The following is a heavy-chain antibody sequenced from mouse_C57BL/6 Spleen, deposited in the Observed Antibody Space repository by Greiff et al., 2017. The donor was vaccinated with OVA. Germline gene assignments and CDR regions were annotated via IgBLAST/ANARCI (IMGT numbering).Heavy chain of an antibody. D-gene: IGHD2-5*01. V-gene: IGHV1-64*01. CDR2: IHPNSGST. J-gene: IGHJ4*01. Sequence: QVQLQQPGAELVKPGASVKLSCKASGYTFTSYWMHWVKQRPGQGLEWIGMIHPNSGSTNYNEKFKSKATLNVDKSSSTAYMQVSSMTSEDSAVYYSARDRSNYEGYAMDDWGQGTSVTVSS. CDR3: ARDRSNYEGYAMDD. CDR1: GYTFTSYW.